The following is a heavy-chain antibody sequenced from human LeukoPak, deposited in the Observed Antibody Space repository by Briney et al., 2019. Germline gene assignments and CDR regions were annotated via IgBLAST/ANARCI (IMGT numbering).Heavy chain of an antibody. D-gene: IGHD3-10*01. Sequence: GGSLRLSCAASGFTFNTYTMNWVRQAAGEGLEWGSYISGSSGIIDYADSVRGRFTTSRDNSKNTLYLQMNSLRADDTAVYYCARSDYGSGTFFDYWGQGTLVTVSS. V-gene: IGHV3-48*01. CDR3: ARSDYGSGTFFDY. CDR2: ISGSSGII. CDR1: GFTFNTYT. J-gene: IGHJ4*02.